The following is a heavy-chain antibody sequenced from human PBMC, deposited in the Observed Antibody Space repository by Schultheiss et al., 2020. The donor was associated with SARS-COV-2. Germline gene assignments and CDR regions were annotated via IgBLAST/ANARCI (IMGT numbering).Heavy chain of an antibody. Sequence: GGSLRLSCAASGFTVSSNYMSWVRQAPGKGLEWVSVIYSGGSTYYADSVKGRFTISRDNSKNTLYLQMNSLRAEDTAVYYCAKIIAACLYYGMDVWGQGTTVTVSS. D-gene: IGHD6-6*01. CDR1: GFTVSSNY. V-gene: IGHV3-53*01. CDR2: IYSGGST. J-gene: IGHJ6*02. CDR3: AKIIAACLYYGMDV.